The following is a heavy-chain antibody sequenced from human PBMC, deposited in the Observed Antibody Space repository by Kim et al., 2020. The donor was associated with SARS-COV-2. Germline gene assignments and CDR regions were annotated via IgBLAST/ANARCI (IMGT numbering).Heavy chain of an antibody. J-gene: IGHJ6*02. CDR3: ARQVTDSLGGYYYGMDV. CDR1: GYSFTSYW. V-gene: IGHV5-51*01. D-gene: IGHD1-26*01. Sequence: GESLKISCQGSGYSFTSYWIGWVRQMPGKGLEWMGIIYPGDSDTRYSPSFQGQVTISADKSISTAYLQWSSLKASDTAMYYCARQVTDSLGGYYYGMDVWGQGTTVTVSS. CDR2: IYPGDSDT.